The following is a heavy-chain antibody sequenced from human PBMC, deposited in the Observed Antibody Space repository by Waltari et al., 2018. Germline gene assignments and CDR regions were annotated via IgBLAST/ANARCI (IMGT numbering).Heavy chain of an antibody. CDR1: YS. CDR3: ALLESGWRAFRF. Sequence: YSWKCIRQAAGKGPVCIDYIRHPGDTKQHPPLKSRVTMSGDTSRNDFSLRLSPVTAADTAVYYCALLESGWRAFRFWGQGTLGTVSS. D-gene: IGHD6-19*01. V-gene: IGHV4-59*04. J-gene: IGHJ4*03. CDR2: IRHPGDT.